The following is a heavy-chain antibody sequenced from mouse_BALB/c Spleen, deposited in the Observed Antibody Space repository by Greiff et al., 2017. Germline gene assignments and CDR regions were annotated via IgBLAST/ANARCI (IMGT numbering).Heavy chain of an antibody. D-gene: IGHD2-1*01. V-gene: IGHV3-6*02. CDR3: ARDGNYGNIAY. J-gene: IGHJ3*01. CDR2: ISYDGSN. CDR1: GYSITSGYY. Sequence: DVKLVESGPGLVKPSQSLSLTCSVTGYSITSGYYWNWIRQFPGNKLEWMGYISYDGSNNYNPSLKNRISITRDTSKNQFFLKLNSVTTEDTATYYCARDGNYGNIAYWGQGTLVTVSA.